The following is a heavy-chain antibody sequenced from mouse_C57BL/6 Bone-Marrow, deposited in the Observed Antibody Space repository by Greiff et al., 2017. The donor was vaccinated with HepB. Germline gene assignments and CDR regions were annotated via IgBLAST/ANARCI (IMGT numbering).Heavy chain of an antibody. J-gene: IGHJ3*01. CDR1: GYTFTDYY. Sequence: VQLKQSGPELVKPGASVKISCKASGYTFTDYYMNWVKQSHGKSLEWIGDINPNNGGTSYNQKFKGKATLTVDKSSSTAYMELRSLTSEDSAVYYCARKGVRRRTWFAYWGQGTLVTVSA. D-gene: IGHD1-2*01. V-gene: IGHV1-26*01. CDR3: ARKGVRRRTWFAY. CDR2: INPNNGGT.